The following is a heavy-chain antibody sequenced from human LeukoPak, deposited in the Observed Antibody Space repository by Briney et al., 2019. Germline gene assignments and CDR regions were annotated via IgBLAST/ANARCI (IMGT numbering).Heavy chain of an antibody. D-gene: IGHD6-19*01. J-gene: IGHJ4*02. CDR3: ARGAIAVAGQFDY. CDR2: IYYSGST. CDR1: GYSISSSYY. Sequence: SETLSLTCTVSGYSISSSYYWGWIRQPPGKGLEWIGSIYYSGSTYYNPSLKSRVTISVDTSKNQFSLKLSSVTAADTAVYYCARGAIAVAGQFDYWGQGTLVTVSS. V-gene: IGHV4-38-2*02.